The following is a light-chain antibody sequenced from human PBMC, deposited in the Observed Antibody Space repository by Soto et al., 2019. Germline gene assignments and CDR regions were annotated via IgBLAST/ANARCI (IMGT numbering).Light chain of an antibody. Sequence: QSARTQPISVSWSPGQSITISCTGNSNDIGTYDYVFWYQQHPGKAPRLLIHGVHNRSPGISGRFSASKSGLTASLTISGLQAEDEADYYCTAFSANRVYLFGPGTKVTVL. CDR3: TAFSANRVYL. CDR2: GVH. J-gene: IGLJ1*01. CDR1: SNDIGTYDY. V-gene: IGLV2-14*01.